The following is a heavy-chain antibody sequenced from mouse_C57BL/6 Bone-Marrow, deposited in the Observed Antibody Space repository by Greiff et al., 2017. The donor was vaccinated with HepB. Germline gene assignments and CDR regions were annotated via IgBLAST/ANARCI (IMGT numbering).Heavy chain of an antibody. D-gene: IGHD1-1*01. J-gene: IGHJ1*03. Sequence: EVKLMESGGGLVQPGGSLKLSCAASGFTFSDYYMYWVRQTPEKRLEWVAYISNGGGSTYYPDTVTGRFTISRDNAKNTLYLQMSRLKSEDTAMYYCARHPYDGSDWYFDVWGTGTTVTVSS. CDR3: ARHPYDGSDWYFDV. V-gene: IGHV5-12*01. CDR1: GFTFSDYY. CDR2: ISNGGGST.